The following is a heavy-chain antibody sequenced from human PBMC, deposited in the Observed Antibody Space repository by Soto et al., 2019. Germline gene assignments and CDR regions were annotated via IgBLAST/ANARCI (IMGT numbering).Heavy chain of an antibody. CDR3: AKVFHDCSGGSCPIDY. D-gene: IGHD2-15*01. V-gene: IGHV3-30*18. Sequence: GGSLRLSCAASGFTLSSYGMHWVRQAPGKGLEWVAVISYDGSNKYYADSVKGRFTISRDNSKNTLYLQMNSLRAEDTAVYYCAKVFHDCSGGSCPIDYWGQRTLVTVSS. J-gene: IGHJ4*02. CDR1: GFTLSSYG. CDR2: ISYDGSNK.